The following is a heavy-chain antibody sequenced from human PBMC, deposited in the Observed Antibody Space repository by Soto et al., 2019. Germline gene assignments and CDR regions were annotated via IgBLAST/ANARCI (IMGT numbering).Heavy chain of an antibody. V-gene: IGHV2-5*01. CDR1: GFSLSTSGVG. J-gene: IGHJ5*02. CDR3: AIQGGWYYDILTGYLGWFDP. CDR2: IYWNDDK. Sequence: QITLKESGPTLVKPTQTLTLTCTFSGFSLSTSGVGVGWIRQPPGKALEWLALIYWNDDKRYSPSLKSRLTNTKDTSKNQVVLTMTKMDPVDTATYYCAIQGGWYYDILTGYLGWFDPWGQGTLVTVSS. D-gene: IGHD3-9*01.